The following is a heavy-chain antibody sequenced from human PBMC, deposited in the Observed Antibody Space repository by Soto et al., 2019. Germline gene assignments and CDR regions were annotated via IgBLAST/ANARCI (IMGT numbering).Heavy chain of an antibody. V-gene: IGHV4-59*01. CDR3: ARFRWFGELLQHDAIDI. D-gene: IGHD3-10*01. CDR1: GGSISSYY. CDR2: IYYSGST. Sequence: SETLSLTCTVPGGSISSYYWSWIRQPPGKGLEWIGYIYYSGSTNYNPSLKSRVTISVDTSKNHFSLKLSSVTAADTAVYYCARFRWFGELLQHDAIDIWGQGTMVTVSS. J-gene: IGHJ3*02.